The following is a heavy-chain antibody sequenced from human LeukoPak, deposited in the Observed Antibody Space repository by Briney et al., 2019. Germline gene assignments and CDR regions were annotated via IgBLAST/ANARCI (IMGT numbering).Heavy chain of an antibody. J-gene: IGHJ4*02. Sequence: PGGSLRLSCAASGFTFSSYSMNWVRQAPGKGLEWVSSISSSSSYIYYADSVKGRFTISRDNAKKSLYLQMNSLTAEDTAVYYGARGGSGSYYTLFDYWGQGTLATVSS. CDR3: ARGGSGSYYTLFDY. D-gene: IGHD3-10*01. V-gene: IGHV3-21*01. CDR2: ISSSSSYI. CDR1: GFTFSSYS.